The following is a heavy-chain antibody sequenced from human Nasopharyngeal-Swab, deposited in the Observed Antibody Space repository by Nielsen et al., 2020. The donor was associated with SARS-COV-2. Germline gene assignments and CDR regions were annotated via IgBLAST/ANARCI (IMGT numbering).Heavy chain of an antibody. CDR3: ARARLGGQQLFWFDP. D-gene: IGHD6-13*01. CDR1: GFTFSSYE. CDR2: IGTAGDT. J-gene: IGHJ5*02. V-gene: IGHV3-13*01. Sequence: ESLKISCAASGFTFSSYEMHWVRQATGKGLEWVSAIGTAGDTYYPGSVKGRFTISRENAKNSLYLQMNSLRAEDTAVYYCARARLGGQQLFWFDPWGQGTLVTVSS.